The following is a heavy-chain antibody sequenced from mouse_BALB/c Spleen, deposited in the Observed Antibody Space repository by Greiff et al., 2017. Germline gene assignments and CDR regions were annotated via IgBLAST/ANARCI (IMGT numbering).Heavy chain of an antibody. J-gene: IGHJ4*01. D-gene: IGHD6-1*01. Sequence: EVQVVESGGGLVQPGGSLKLSCAASGFTFSSYTMSWVRQTPEKRLEWVATISSGGSYTYYPDSVKGRFTISRDNAKNTLYLQMSSLKSEDTAMYYCTRGAEEYAMDYWGQGTSVTVSS. CDR2: ISSGGSYT. CDR1: GFTFSSYT. V-gene: IGHV5-6-4*01. CDR3: TRGAEEYAMDY.